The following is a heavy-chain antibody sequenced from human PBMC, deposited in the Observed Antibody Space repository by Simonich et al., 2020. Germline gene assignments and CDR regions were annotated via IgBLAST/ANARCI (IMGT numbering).Heavy chain of an antibody. V-gene: IGHV3-48*03. D-gene: IGHD6-13*01. J-gene: IGHJ6*02. CDR3: ASPIAAAGTSYYYYYGMDV. CDR1: GFTFSSYE. CDR2: MSSSGSTI. Sequence: EVQLVESGGGLVQPGGSLRLSCAASGFTFSSYEMNWVRQAPGKGVEVVSKMSSSGSTIYYADSLKGRFTISRDNAKNSLYLQMNSLRAEDTAVYYCASPIAAAGTSYYYYYGMDVWGQGTTVTVSS.